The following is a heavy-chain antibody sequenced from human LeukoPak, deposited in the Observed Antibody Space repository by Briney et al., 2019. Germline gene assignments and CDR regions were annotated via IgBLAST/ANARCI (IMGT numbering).Heavy chain of an antibody. CDR3: SGGAGYSYSYPFDY. Sequence: SETLSLTCTVSGGSISTYYWSWIRQPPGKGLEWIGYIYYSGSTYYNPSLKSRVTISVDTSKNQFSLKLSSVTAADTAVYYCSGGAGYSYSYPFDYWGQGTLVTVSS. D-gene: IGHD5-18*01. CDR2: IYYSGST. J-gene: IGHJ4*02. V-gene: IGHV4-59*12. CDR1: GGSISTYY.